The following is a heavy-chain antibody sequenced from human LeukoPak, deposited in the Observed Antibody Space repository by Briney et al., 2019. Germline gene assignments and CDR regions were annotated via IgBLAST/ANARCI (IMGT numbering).Heavy chain of an antibody. Sequence: ASVKVSCKASGYTVTSYYMHWVRQAPGQGLEWMGILNPSGGSSSYAQKFQGRATLTRATSTSTVYMELSSLRSEDTAVYYCAREGQDTAMVPNGMDVWGQGTTVTVSS. V-gene: IGHV1-46*01. D-gene: IGHD5-18*01. CDR3: AREGQDTAMVPNGMDV. J-gene: IGHJ6*02. CDR1: GYTVTSYY. CDR2: LNPSGGSS.